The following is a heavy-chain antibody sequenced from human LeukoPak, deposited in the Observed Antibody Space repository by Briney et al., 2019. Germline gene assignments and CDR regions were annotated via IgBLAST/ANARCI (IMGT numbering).Heavy chain of an antibody. J-gene: IGHJ4*02. D-gene: IGHD4-17*01. CDR1: GFTFSSYW. CDR3: ARISALYGDYVPNAFDY. CDR2: IKQDGSEK. V-gene: IGHV3-7*01. Sequence: GGSLRLSCAASGFTFSSYWMSWVRQAPGKGLEWVANIKQDGSEKYYVDSMKGRFTISRDNAKNSLYLQMNSLRAEDTAVYYCARISALYGDYVPNAFDYWGQGTLVTVSS.